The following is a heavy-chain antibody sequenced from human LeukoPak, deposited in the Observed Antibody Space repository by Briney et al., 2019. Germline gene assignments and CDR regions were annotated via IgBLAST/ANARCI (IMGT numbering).Heavy chain of an antibody. V-gene: IGHV3-48*02. J-gene: IGHJ4*02. D-gene: IGHD4-17*01. Sequence: GGSLRLSCAASGFTFSSYSMNWVRQAPGKGLEWVSCISSSSSTIYYADSVKGRFTISRDNAKNSLYLQMNSLRDEDTAVYYCAISTVTTLDYWGQGTLVTVSS. CDR3: AISTVTTLDY. CDR2: ISSSSSTI. CDR1: GFTFSSYS.